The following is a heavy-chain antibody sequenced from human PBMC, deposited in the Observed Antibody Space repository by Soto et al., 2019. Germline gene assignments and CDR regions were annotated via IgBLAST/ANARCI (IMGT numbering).Heavy chain of an antibody. D-gene: IGHD6-13*01. CDR2: INAANGYT. CDR3: ARGDLDAAGQLDF. CDR1: GYTFSRYV. V-gene: IGHV1-3*01. J-gene: IGHJ4*02. Sequence: ASVKVSCKASGYTFSRYVIHWVRQAPGQRLELMGWINAANGYTKYSEKFQGRVALSRDTSASTAYMDLRSLTSEDTAVYYCARGDLDAAGQLDFWGQGTLVTVSS.